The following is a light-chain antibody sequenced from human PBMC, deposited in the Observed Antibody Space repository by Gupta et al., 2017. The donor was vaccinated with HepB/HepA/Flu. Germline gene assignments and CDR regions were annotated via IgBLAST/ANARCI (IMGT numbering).Light chain of an antibody. CDR1: LSVRSRY. J-gene: IGKJ2*01. CDR3: LQYGPSPFT. V-gene: IGKV3-20*01. Sequence: EMVLTQSSGTLSLSPGERATLSCRASLSVRSRYLAWFQQKPGQAPSLLIYGASNRATGIPDRFSGSGSGTDFTLTISRLEPEDCAVYYCLQYGPSPFTFGQGTKLEIK. CDR2: GAS.